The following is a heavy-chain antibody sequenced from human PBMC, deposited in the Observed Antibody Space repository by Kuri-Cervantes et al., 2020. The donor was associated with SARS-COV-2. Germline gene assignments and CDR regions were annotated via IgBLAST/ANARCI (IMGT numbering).Heavy chain of an antibody. CDR1: GGSISSGAYS. CDR3: ARAEAARLYYGMDV. V-gene: IGHV4-30-2*01. CDR2: MYHSGRS. J-gene: IGHJ6*01. Sequence: SETLSLTCSVSGGSISSGAYSWTWIRQPPGKGLEWIGYMYHSGRSYYNPSLKSRVTISVDRPKNQFSLNLSSVTAADTAVYYCARAEAARLYYGMDVWGQGTTVTGYS. D-gene: IGHD6-6*01.